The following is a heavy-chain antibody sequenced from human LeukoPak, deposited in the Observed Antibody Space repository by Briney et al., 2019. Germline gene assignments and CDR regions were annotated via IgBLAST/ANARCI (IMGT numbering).Heavy chain of an antibody. D-gene: IGHD5-24*01. CDR1: GFTFSSYG. J-gene: IGHJ4*02. CDR2: IYSGGST. CDR3: ARENGYNRYFDY. Sequence: LGGSLRLSCAASGFTFSSYGMHWVRQAPGKGLEWVSVIYSGGSTYYADSVKGRSTISRGNSKNTLYLQMNSLRAEDTAVYYCARENGYNRYFDYWGQGTLVTVSS. V-gene: IGHV3-66*01.